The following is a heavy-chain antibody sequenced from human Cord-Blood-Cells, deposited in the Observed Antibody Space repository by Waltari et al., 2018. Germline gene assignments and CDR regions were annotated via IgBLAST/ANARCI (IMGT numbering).Heavy chain of an antibody. Sequence: QVQLQESGPGLVKPSETLSLTCTVSGGSISSYYWSWIRQPPGKGLEWIGYIYYSGSTNYNPSLKSRVTISVDTSKNQFSLKLSSVTAADTAVYYCARDHYGSGSGGWFDPWGQGTLVTVSS. CDR3: ARDHYGSGSGGWFDP. CDR2: IYYSGST. V-gene: IGHV4-59*01. J-gene: IGHJ5*02. CDR1: GGSISSYY. D-gene: IGHD3-10*01.